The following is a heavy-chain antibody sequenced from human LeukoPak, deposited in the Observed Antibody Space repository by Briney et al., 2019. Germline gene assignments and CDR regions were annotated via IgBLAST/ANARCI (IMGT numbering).Heavy chain of an antibody. V-gene: IGHV1-69*04. D-gene: IGHD3-10*01. CDR1: GGTFSSYA. CDR3: ARSSGRSHYGSYEY. Sequence: ASVKVSCKASGGTFSSYAISWVRRAPGQGLEWMGRIIPIFGIANYAQKFQGRVTITADKSTSTAYMELSSLRSEDTAVYYCARSSGRSHYGSYEYWGQGTLVTVSS. J-gene: IGHJ4*02. CDR2: IIPIFGIA.